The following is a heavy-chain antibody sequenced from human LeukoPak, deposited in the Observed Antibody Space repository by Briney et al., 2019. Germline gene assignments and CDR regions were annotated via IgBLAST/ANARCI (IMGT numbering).Heavy chain of an antibody. J-gene: IGHJ4*02. V-gene: IGHV4-59*01. D-gene: IGHD3-22*01. CDR3: ARSEDYYDSSGHAFDF. Sequence: SETLSLTCAVYGGSFSGYYWSWIRQPPGKGLEWIGYIYYSGSTNYNPSLKSRVTISVDTSKNQFSLKLSSVTAADTAVYYCARSEDYYDSSGHAFDFWGQGTLVTVSS. CDR1: GGSFSGYY. CDR2: IYYSGST.